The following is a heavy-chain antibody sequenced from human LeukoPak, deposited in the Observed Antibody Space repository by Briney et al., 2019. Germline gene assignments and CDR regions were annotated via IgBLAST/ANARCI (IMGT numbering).Heavy chain of an antibody. CDR1: GFTFSSYW. Sequence: GGSLRLSCAPSGFTFSSYWMHWVRQAPGKGLVWVARINTDGSTITYADSVKGRFTISRDNAKNTPYLQMNSLRGEDTAVYFCARERKSSTSMDYWGQGTLVTVSS. J-gene: IGHJ4*02. V-gene: IGHV3-74*01. D-gene: IGHD2-2*01. CDR2: INTDGSTI. CDR3: ARERKSSTSMDY.